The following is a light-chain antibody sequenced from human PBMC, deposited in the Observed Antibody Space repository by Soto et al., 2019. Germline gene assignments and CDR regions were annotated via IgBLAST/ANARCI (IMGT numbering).Light chain of an antibody. J-gene: IGKJ2*01. CDR3: QQYGSSSYT. CDR1: QSVSSTY. V-gene: IGKV3-20*01. Sequence: EIVLTQSPGTLSLSPGERATLSCRASQSVSSTYLAWYQQNPGQAPRLLIYGASSRATGIPDRFSGSGSGTDFTLTISRLEPADFAVYFWQQYGSSSYTFGQGTKLESK. CDR2: GAS.